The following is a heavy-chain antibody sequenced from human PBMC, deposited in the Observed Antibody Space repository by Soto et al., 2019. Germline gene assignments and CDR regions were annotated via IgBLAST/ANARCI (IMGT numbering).Heavy chain of an antibody. V-gene: IGHV3-30-3*01. CDR2: ISSDGITK. D-gene: IGHD3-16*01. CDR1: GYIFNTYA. Sequence: PGGSLRLSCAASGYIFNTYAMQWVRQAPGKGLEWVSVISSDGITKVYADSVKGRFTISRDNSMTTLYLQMNSLRPEDTAIYYCAKDGGLLGTFDYWGQGTLVTVSS. CDR3: AKDGGLLGTFDY. J-gene: IGHJ4*02.